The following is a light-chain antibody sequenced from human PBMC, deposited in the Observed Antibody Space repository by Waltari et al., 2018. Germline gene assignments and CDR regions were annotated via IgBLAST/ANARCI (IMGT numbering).Light chain of an antibody. CDR1: QSVGSY. V-gene: IGKV3-11*01. CDR3: QQRSNWTPNT. J-gene: IGKJ2*01. Sequence: EIVLTQSPDTLSLSPGDTATLSCRASQSVGSYLAWYQQKPGQPPRLLIYDASNRATGVPDRFRGSGSGTDFTLTISSLEAEDFAVYFCQQRSNWTPNTFGQGARLDIK. CDR2: DAS.